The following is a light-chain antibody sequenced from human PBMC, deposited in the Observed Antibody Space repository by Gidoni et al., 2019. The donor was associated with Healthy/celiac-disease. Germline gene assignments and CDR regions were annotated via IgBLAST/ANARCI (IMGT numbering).Light chain of an antibody. Sequence: QMTQSPSALSASVGDRVTITCRASQSISSYLNWDQQKPGQAPKLLIYAASSLQSGGPSRFSGSGSGTDFTLTISSRQPEDFATYYCQQSYSTPQTFGPXTKVDIK. CDR2: AAS. CDR3: QQSYSTPQT. V-gene: IGKV1-39*01. J-gene: IGKJ3*01. CDR1: QSISSY.